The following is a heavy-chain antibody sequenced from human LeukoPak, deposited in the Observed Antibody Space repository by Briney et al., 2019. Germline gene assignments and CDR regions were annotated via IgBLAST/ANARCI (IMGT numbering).Heavy chain of an antibody. J-gene: IGHJ3*02. V-gene: IGHV3-7*01. CDR1: GFTFSSYW. Sequence: PGGSLRLSCAASGFTFSSYWMSWVRQAPGKGLEWVANIKQDGSEKYYVDSVKGRFTISRDNSKNTLYLQMNSLRAEDTAVYYCAKEGIAAADAFDIWGQGTMVTVSS. CDR2: IKQDGSEK. CDR3: AKEGIAAADAFDI. D-gene: IGHD6-13*01.